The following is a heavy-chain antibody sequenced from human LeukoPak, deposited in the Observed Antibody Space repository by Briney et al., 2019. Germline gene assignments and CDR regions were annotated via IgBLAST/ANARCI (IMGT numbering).Heavy chain of an antibody. CDR1: GYTFTSYD. D-gene: IGHD3-3*01. J-gene: IGHJ3*02. CDR3: ARVDFWSGYGVQNAFDI. Sequence: ASVKVSCKASGYTFTSYDINWVRQATGQGLEWMGWMNPNSGNTGYAQKFQGRVTMTWNTSISTAYMELSSLRSEDTAVYYCARVDFWSGYGVQNAFDIWGQGTMVTVSS. V-gene: IGHV1-8*01. CDR2: MNPNSGNT.